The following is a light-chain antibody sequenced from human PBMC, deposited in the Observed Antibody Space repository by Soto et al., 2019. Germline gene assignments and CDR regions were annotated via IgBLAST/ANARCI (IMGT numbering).Light chain of an antibody. CDR1: QSISSN. Sequence: EIVMTQSPATLSVSPGDGATLSCRASQSISSNLAWYQQKPGQAPRLLMFRTSSRATGFPARFSGSGSGTEFNLTISSLQSEDFAVYYCQQRSNWPPITFGQGTRLEIK. V-gene: IGKV3-15*01. CDR2: RTS. J-gene: IGKJ5*01. CDR3: QQRSNWPPIT.